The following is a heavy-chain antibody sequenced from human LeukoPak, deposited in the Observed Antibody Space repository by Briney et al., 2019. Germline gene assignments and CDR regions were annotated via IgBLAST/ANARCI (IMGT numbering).Heavy chain of an antibody. CDR3: VGGWFDP. J-gene: IGHJ5*02. CDR1: GDSISSYY. V-gene: IGHV4-4*09. D-gene: IGHD3-10*01. Sequence: SETLSLTCTVSGDSISSYYWWWIRQPPGKGLEWIGYISASGSTKHNPSLGSRISISLDTSKSQVSLNLRSATAADTAVYFRVGGWFDPWGQGILVTVSS. CDR2: ISASGST.